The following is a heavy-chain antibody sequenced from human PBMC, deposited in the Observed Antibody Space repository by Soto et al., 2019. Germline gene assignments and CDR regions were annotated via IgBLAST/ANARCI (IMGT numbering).Heavy chain of an antibody. CDR2: ISGSGGST. CDR1: GFTFSRYA. CDR3: EKDFGGLKLTYTHFDY. J-gene: IGHJ4*02. Sequence: EVQLLESGGGLVQPGGSLRLSCAASGFTFSRYAMRWVRQATGKGLEWVSAISGSGGSTYYADSVKGRFTISRDNSKNTLYLQMNGLRAEDRAVYYCEKDFGGLKLTYTHFDYWGQGTLVTVSS. D-gene: IGHD3-9*01. V-gene: IGHV3-23*01.